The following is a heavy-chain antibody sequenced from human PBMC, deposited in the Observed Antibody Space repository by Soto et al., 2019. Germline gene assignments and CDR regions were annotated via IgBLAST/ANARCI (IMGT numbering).Heavy chain of an antibody. V-gene: IGHV4-4*02. Sequence: SETLSLTCAVSGGSISSSNWWSWVRQPPGKGLEWIGEIYHSGSTNYNPSLKSRVTISVDKSKNQFSLKLSSVTAADAAVYYCARDRDYYDSSGYLDYWGQGTLVTVSS. CDR1: GGSISSSNW. CDR3: ARDRDYYDSSGYLDY. D-gene: IGHD3-22*01. J-gene: IGHJ4*02. CDR2: IYHSGST.